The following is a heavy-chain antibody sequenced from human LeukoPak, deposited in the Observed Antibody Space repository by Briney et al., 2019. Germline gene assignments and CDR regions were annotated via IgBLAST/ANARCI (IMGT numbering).Heavy chain of an antibody. Sequence: GRSLRLSRVASGFTFSSYAMHWVRQAPGKGLECVALISYDGSNKYYADSVKGRFTISRDNSKNTLYLQMNSLRAEDTAVYYCARGGVYSSGSYYLYYFDYWGQGTLVTVSS. D-gene: IGHD6-19*01. CDR1: GFTFSSYA. CDR2: ISYDGSNK. J-gene: IGHJ4*02. V-gene: IGHV3-30-3*01. CDR3: ARGGVYSSGSYYLYYFDY.